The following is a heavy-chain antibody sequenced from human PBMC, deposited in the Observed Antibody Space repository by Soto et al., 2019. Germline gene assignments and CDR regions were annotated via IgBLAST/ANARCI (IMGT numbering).Heavy chain of an antibody. CDR1: GGSISSYY. Sequence: ASETLSLTCTVSGGSISSYYWSWIRQPPGKGLEWIGYIYYSGSTNYNPSLKSRVTISVDTSKNQFSLKLSSVTAADTAVYYCAREKIGYCSGGSCYSNWFDPWGQGTLVTVSS. CDR2: IYYSGST. CDR3: AREKIGYCSGGSCYSNWFDP. J-gene: IGHJ5*02. D-gene: IGHD2-15*01. V-gene: IGHV4-59*01.